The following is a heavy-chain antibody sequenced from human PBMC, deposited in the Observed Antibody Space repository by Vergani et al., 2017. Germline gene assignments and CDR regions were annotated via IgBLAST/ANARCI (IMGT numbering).Heavy chain of an antibody. CDR2: ISGSGGST. V-gene: IGHV3-23*01. J-gene: IGHJ4*02. CDR3: AKGGSPFGYYFDY. D-gene: IGHD3-16*01. Sequence: EVQLLESGGGLVQPGGSLRLFCAASGFTFSSYAMSWVRQAPGKGLEWVSAISGSGGSTYYADSVKGRFTISRDNSKNTLYLQMNSLRAEDTAVYYCAKGGSPFGYYFDYWGQGTLVTVSS. CDR1: GFTFSSYA.